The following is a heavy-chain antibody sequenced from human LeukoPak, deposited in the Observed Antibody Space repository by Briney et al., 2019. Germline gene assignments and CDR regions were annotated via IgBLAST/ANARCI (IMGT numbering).Heavy chain of an antibody. Sequence: GGSLRLSCVASGFSLSTFAMSWVRQSPEKGLEWVSAIGASDGYTYHADSAKGRFTMSRDISRNTVYLQMNSLRVDDTAVYFCARAPVVSCRGAFCYPLDYWGHGILITVSS. CDR1: GFSLSTFA. D-gene: IGHD2-15*01. CDR2: IGASDGYT. CDR3: ARAPVVSCRGAFCYPLDY. V-gene: IGHV3-23*01. J-gene: IGHJ4*01.